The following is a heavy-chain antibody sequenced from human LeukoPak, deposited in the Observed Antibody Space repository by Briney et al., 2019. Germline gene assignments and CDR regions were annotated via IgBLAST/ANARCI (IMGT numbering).Heavy chain of an antibody. CDR1: GFTFSSYA. CDR2: ISYDGSNK. CDR3: ARDRATVLDY. J-gene: IGHJ4*02. V-gene: IGHV3-30*04. D-gene: IGHD4/OR15-4a*01. Sequence: GGSLRLSCAASGFTFSSYAMHWVRQAPGKGLEWVAVISYDGSNKYYADSVKGRFTTSRDNSKNTLYLQMNSLRAEDTAVYYCARDRATVLDYWGQGTLVTVSS.